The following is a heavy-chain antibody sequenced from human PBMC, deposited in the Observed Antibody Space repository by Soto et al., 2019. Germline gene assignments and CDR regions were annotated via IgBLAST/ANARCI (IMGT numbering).Heavy chain of an antibody. CDR2: ISAYNGNT. D-gene: IGHD6-13*01. CDR3: ARDPGPRRGSRWYVYGMDV. V-gene: IGHV1-18*01. J-gene: IGHJ6*02. Sequence: ASVKVSCKASGYTFTSYGISWVRQAPGQGLEWMGWISAYNGNTNYAQKLQGRVTMTTDTSTSTAYMELRSLISDDTAVYYCARDPGPRRGSRWYVYGMDVWGQGTTVTVSS. CDR1: GYTFTSYG.